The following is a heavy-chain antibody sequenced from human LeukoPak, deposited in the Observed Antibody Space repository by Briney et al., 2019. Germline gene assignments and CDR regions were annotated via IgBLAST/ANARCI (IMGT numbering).Heavy chain of an antibody. CDR1: GGSISSSSYY. Sequence: PSETLSLTCTVSGGSISSSSYYWGWIRQPPGKGLEWIGSIYYSGSTYYNPSLKSRVTISVDTSKNQFSLKLSSVTAADTAVYYCARPFMPHYYDSSGHILTGAFDIWGQGTMVTVSS. D-gene: IGHD3-22*01. V-gene: IGHV4-39*01. CDR3: ARPFMPHYYDSSGHILTGAFDI. CDR2: IYYSGST. J-gene: IGHJ3*02.